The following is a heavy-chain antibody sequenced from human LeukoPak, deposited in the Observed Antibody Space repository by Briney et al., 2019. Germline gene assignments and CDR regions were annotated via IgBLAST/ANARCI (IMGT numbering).Heavy chain of an antibody. CDR2: LYYSGST. J-gene: IGHJ4*02. Sequence: SETLSLTCTVSGVSISSTIYHWAWIRQPPGKGLEWIGSLYYSGSTYYNPSLKSRVTISVDTSKNQFSLKLSSVTAADTAVYYCARRDTYDISPIDYWGQGTLVTVSS. D-gene: IGHD3-9*01. V-gene: IGHV4-39*01. CDR3: ARRDTYDISPIDY. CDR1: GVSISSTIYH.